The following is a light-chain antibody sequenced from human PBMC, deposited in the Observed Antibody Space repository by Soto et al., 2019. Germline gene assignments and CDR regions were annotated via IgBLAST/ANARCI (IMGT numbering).Light chain of an antibody. J-gene: IGKJ1*01. CDR1: QSISNW. Sequence: DIQMTQSPSTLSASVGDRVTITCRASQSISNWLAWYQQKPGQAPKLLIYDAFSLESGVPSRFSGSGFGTEFTLTISSLQPDDFATYYCQQYNSYSTFGQGTKVDI. CDR3: QQYNSYST. CDR2: DAF. V-gene: IGKV1-5*01.